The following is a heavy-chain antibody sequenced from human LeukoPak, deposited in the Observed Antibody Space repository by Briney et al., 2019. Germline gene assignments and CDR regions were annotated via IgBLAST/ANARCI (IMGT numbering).Heavy chain of an antibody. CDR2: ISSSSSYI. J-gene: IGHJ4*02. Sequence: PGGSLRLSCAASGFTFSSYSMNWVRQAPGKGLEWVSSISSSSSYIYYADSVKGRFTISRDNAKNSLYLQMNSLRAEDTAVYYCARDFFRVGATSAYWCQGTLVTVSS. V-gene: IGHV3-21*01. D-gene: IGHD1-26*01. CDR1: GFTFSSYS. CDR3: ARDFFRVGATSAY.